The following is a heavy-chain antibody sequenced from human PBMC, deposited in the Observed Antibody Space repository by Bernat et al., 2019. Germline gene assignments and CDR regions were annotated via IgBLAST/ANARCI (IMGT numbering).Heavy chain of an antibody. CDR1: GFTFNQAW. CDR3: TTPLFKTTNY. CDR2: IKTTTDGGTS. V-gene: IGHV3-15*01. Sequence: EVQLVESGGGLVKPGGSLRLSCAASGFTFNQAWMSWVRQAPGKGLEWVGRIKTTTDGGTSDYAAPVNGRCTISRDDSKNTLYLQMNSLKIEDTAVYYCTTPLFKTTNYWGQGTLVTVSS. J-gene: IGHJ4*02. D-gene: IGHD1-1*01.